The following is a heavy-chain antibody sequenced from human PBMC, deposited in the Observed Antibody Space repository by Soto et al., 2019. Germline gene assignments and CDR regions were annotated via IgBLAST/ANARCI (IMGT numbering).Heavy chain of an antibody. D-gene: IGHD2-15*01. V-gene: IGHV3-23*01. J-gene: IGHJ4*02. Sequence: PGGSRRLSRAASGVTLRIYAMSGVRKAPGKGLEWVSAISGSGGSTYYADPVKGMFTSARDNSKNTLYLRMNSLRAEDTVVYYCAKRPVVTSGLGYWGQGTLVTVSS. CDR2: ISGSGGST. CDR1: GVTLRIYA. CDR3: AKRPVVTSGLGY.